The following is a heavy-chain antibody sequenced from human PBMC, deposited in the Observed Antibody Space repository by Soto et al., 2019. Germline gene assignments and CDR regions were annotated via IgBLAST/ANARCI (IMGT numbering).Heavy chain of an antibody. CDR2: ISGSGGST. CDR1: GFTFSSYA. Sequence: GGSLRLSCAASGFTFSSYAMSWVRQAPGKGLEWVSVISGSGGSTYYADSMKGRFTISRDNSKNTLYLQMNSLRAEDTAIYYCARYTAVADPYYFDYWGQGTLVTVSS. V-gene: IGHV3-23*01. J-gene: IGHJ4*02. D-gene: IGHD6-19*01. CDR3: ARYTAVADPYYFDY.